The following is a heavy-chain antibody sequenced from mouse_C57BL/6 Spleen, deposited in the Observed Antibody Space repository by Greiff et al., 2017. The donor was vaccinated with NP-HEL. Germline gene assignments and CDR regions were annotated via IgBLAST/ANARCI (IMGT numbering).Heavy chain of an antibody. CDR1: GYTFTSYW. J-gene: IGHJ2*01. D-gene: IGHD4-1*01. V-gene: IGHV1-69*01. CDR2: IDPSDSYT. CDR3: ARGGTGPYYFDY. Sequence: VQVVESGAELVMPGASVKLSCKASGYTFTSYWMHWVKQRPGQGLEWIGEIDPSDSYTNYNQKFKGKSTLTVDKSSSTAYMQLSSLTSEDSAVYYCARGGTGPYYFDYWGQGTTLTVSS.